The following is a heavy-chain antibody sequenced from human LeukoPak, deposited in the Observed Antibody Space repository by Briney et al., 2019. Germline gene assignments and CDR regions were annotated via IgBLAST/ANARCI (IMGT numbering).Heavy chain of an antibody. J-gene: IGHJ4*02. Sequence: PSETLSLTCTVSGGSISSSSYYWSWIRQPPGKGLEWIGSIFYSGNTYYNSSLKSRVTISVDTSKDHFSLKLSSVTSADTAVYYCARRRSGGGLFDYWGQGTLVTVSS. CDR3: ARRRSGGGLFDY. V-gene: IGHV4-39*02. D-gene: IGHD3-10*01. CDR2: IFYSGNT. CDR1: GGSISSSSYY.